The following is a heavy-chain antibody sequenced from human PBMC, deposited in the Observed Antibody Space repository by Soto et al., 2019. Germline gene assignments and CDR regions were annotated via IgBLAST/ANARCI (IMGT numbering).Heavy chain of an antibody. J-gene: IGHJ5*02. CDR3: ARDRRAIVVVRAAGRFDP. Sequence: QVQLVQSGAEVKKPGASVKVSCKASGYTFTSYYMHWVRQAPGQGLEWMGIINPSGGSTSYAQKFQGRVTMTSDTSPNTGYMELSSLRSQETAVYYCARDRRAIVVVRAAGRFDPWGQGTLVTVSS. D-gene: IGHD2-2*01. V-gene: IGHV1-46*03. CDR1: GYTFTSYY. CDR2: INPSGGST.